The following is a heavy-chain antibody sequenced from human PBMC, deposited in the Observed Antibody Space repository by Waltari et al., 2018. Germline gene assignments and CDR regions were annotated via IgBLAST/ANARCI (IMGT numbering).Heavy chain of an antibody. CDR3: ARNTSDLAIDH. Sequence: EVHLLESGGGLVQPGGSLRLSCATSGFSFRAYAMNWVRQAPGRGLHNGANNSETWISTYYAYSVKGPFHISRDKSKNTVALQMNDLRAEDTAIFYLARNTSDLAIDHWGQGTLVTISS. D-gene: IGHD2-2*01. J-gene: IGHJ4*01. CDR1: GFSFRAYA. CDR2: NSETWIST. V-gene: IGHV3-23*01.